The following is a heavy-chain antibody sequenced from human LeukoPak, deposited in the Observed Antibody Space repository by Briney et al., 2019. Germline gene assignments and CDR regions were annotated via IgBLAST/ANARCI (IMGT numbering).Heavy chain of an antibody. Sequence: SETLSLTCTVSGGSISSSSYYWGWIRQPPGKGLEWIGSIYYSGSTHYNPSLKSRFTISVDTSKNQFSLKLSSVTAADTAVYYCASRLVGATVDYWGQGTLVTVSS. CDR2: IYYSGST. CDR1: GGSISSSSYY. J-gene: IGHJ4*02. D-gene: IGHD1-26*01. V-gene: IGHV4-39*01. CDR3: ASRLVGATVDY.